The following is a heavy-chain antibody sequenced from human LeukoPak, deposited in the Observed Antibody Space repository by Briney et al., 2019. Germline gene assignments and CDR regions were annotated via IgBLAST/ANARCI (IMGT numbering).Heavy chain of an antibody. V-gene: IGHV3-48*02. CDR3: ARLRPGYYFDY. CDR2: ITGSSSTI. CDR1: GFTFSSYS. Sequence: HPGGSLRLSCVASGFTFSSYSMAWVPQAPGKGLEWFSSITGSSSTINNADSVKGRFTISRDNTKNSLYLQMNSLRDEDTAVYYCARLRPGYYFDYWGQGALVTVSS. J-gene: IGHJ4*02. D-gene: IGHD4-17*01.